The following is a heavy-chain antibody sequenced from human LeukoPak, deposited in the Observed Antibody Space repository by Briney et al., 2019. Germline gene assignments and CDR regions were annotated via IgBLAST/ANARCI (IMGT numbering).Heavy chain of an antibody. Sequence: SVKVPCKASGGTFSSYTISWVRQAPGQGLEWMGRIIPILGIANYAQKFQGRVTITADKSTSTAYMELSSLRSEDTAVYYCARDGDAYGSGSYYQYWGQGTLVTVSS. CDR1: GGTFSSYT. CDR3: ARDGDAYGSGSYYQY. V-gene: IGHV1-69*04. D-gene: IGHD3-10*01. J-gene: IGHJ4*02. CDR2: IIPILGIA.